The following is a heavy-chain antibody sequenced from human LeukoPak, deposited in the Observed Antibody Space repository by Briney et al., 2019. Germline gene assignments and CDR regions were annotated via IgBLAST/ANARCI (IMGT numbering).Heavy chain of an antibody. CDR3: ARAGNDYGDLYFDY. D-gene: IGHD4-17*01. CDR1: GGSISSYY. CDR2: IYTSGST. J-gene: IGHJ4*02. Sequence: SETLSLTCTVSGGSISSYYWSWIRQPPGKGLEWIGYIYTSGSTNYNPSLKSRVTISVDTSKNQFSVKVSSVTAADTAVYYCARAGNDYGDLYFDYWGQGTLVTVSS. V-gene: IGHV4-4*09.